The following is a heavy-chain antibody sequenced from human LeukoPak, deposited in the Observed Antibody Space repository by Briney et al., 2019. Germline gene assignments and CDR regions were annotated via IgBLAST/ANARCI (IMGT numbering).Heavy chain of an antibody. V-gene: IGHV3-21*01. CDR2: ISGSGSYI. D-gene: IGHD5-24*01. Sequence: TGGSLRLSCAASGFTFSTYSMNWVRQAPGKGVEWVSYISGSGSYIYYADSVKGRFTISRDNGKNSLYLQMNSLRAEDTAVYYCAMATDSDQFDYWGQGTLVTVSS. J-gene: IGHJ4*02. CDR3: AMATDSDQFDY. CDR1: GFTFSTYS.